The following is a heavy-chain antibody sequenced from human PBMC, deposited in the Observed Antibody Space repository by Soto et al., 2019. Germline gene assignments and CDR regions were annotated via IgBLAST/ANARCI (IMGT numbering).Heavy chain of an antibody. D-gene: IGHD6-13*01. CDR2: VSHNGGNT. Sequence: PGGSLRLSCAASGFTFSDYAMHWVRQAPCKGLEWVAVVSHNGGNTYYADSVKGRFTISRDSSKNTVYLQMNSLRVEDTAVYYCAKAPHSQRRAIAAAGPGYYYYYGMEVWGQGTTVTVSS. J-gene: IGHJ6*02. V-gene: IGHV3-30*18. CDR3: AKAPHSQRRAIAAAGPGYYYYYGMEV. CDR1: GFTFSDYA.